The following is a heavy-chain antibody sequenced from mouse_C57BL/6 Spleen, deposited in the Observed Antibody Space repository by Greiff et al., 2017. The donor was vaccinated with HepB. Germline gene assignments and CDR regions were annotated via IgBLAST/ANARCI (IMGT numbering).Heavy chain of an antibody. V-gene: IGHV1-78*01. CDR1: GYTFTDHT. Sequence: VQLVESDAELVKPGASVKISCKVSGYTFTDHTIHWMKQRPEQGLEWIGYIYPRDGSTKYNEKFKGKATLTADKSSSTAYMQLNSLTSEDSAVYFCAREKLLRPYAMDYWGQGTSVTVSS. CDR2: IYPRDGST. J-gene: IGHJ4*01. D-gene: IGHD2-4*01. CDR3: AREKLLRPYAMDY.